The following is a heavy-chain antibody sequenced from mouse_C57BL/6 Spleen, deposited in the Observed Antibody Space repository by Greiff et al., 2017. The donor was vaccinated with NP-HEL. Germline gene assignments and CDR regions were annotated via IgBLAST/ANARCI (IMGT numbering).Heavy chain of an antibody. V-gene: IGHV1-64*01. CDR3: ARRVYDGFSWFAY. Sequence: QVQLQQPGAELVKPGASVKLSCKASGYTFTSYWMHWVKQRPGQGLEWIGMIHPNSGSTNYNEKFKSKATLTVDKSSSTAYMQLSSLTSEDSAVYYGARRVYDGFSWFAYWGQGTLVTVSA. CDR2: IHPNSGST. D-gene: IGHD2-3*01. CDR1: GYTFTSYW. J-gene: IGHJ3*01.